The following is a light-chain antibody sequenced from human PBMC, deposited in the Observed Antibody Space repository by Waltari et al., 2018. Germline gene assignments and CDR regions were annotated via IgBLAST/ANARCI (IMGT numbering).Light chain of an antibody. J-gene: IGLJ3*02. Sequence: SYELTQPPSVSVSPGQTARITCSGDALPKQYAFWYQQKPGQAPVLIIDKDTQRPSGITERFSGASSGTTGTMTISGVQAEDEADYYCLSADSSGTSTVFGGGTKLTVL. CDR2: KDT. CDR3: LSADSSGTSTV. V-gene: IGLV3-25*03. CDR1: ALPKQY.